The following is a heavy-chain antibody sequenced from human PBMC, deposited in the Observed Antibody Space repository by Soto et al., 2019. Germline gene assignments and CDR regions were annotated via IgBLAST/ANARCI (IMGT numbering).Heavy chain of an antibody. CDR3: ARDPQGPGSYYYYMDV. V-gene: IGHV3-7*01. Sequence: PGGSLRLSCAASGFTFSSYGMSWVRQAPGKGLEWVANIKQDGSEKYYVDSVKGRFTISRDNAKNSLYLQMNSLRAEDTAVYYCARDPQGPGSYYYYMDVWGKGTTVTVSS. D-gene: IGHD5-12*01. CDR2: IKQDGSEK. J-gene: IGHJ6*03. CDR1: GFTFSSYG.